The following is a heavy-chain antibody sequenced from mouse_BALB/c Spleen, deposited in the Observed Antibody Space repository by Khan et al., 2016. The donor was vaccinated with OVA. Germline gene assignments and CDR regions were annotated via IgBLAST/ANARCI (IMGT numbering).Heavy chain of an antibody. CDR3: TRGGFRSLAY. Sequence: QVQLQQSGAELVKPGASVKLSCKASGYTFTSYYMYWVKQRPGQGLEWIGEINPSDGGTNFNEKFKTKATLTVDRASSTTYMQLSSLTSEDSAVYCCTRGGFRSLAYWGQGTLVTVSA. J-gene: IGHJ3*01. V-gene: IGHV1S81*02. CDR2: INPSDGGT. CDR1: GYTFTSYY. D-gene: IGHD1-1*02.